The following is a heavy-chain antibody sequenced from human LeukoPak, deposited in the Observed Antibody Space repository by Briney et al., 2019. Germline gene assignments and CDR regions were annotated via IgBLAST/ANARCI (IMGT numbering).Heavy chain of an antibody. D-gene: IGHD2-15*01. V-gene: IGHV3-7*01. Sequence: PGGSLRLSCVASGFTFSDYWMSWVRQAPGKGLECVASIRYDGNEKYYMESVKGRFTTSRDHAKNSLYLQIDNLRAEDTARYFCARDRRRGVAGYGLDVWGQGTTVTVSS. CDR2: IRYDGNEK. CDR3: ARDRRRGVAGYGLDV. J-gene: IGHJ6*02. CDR1: GFTFSDYW.